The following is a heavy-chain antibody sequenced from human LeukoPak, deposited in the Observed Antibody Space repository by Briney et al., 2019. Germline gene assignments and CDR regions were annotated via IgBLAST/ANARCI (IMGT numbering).Heavy chain of an antibody. CDR3: ARERHDVVVPAAITGYFDY. J-gene: IGHJ4*02. CDR1: GFTFSSYA. CDR2: ISHDGSNK. V-gene: IGHV3-30*04. Sequence: GGSLRLSCAASGFTFSSYAMHWVRQAPGKGLEWVALISHDGSNKYYADSVKGRFTISRDISENTLDLQMNSLRAEDTAVYYCARERHDVVVPAAITGYFDYWGQGTLVTVSS. D-gene: IGHD2-2*01.